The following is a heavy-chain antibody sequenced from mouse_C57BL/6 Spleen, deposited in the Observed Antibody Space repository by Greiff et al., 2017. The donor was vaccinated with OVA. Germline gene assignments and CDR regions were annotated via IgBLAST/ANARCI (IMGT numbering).Heavy chain of an antibody. D-gene: IGHD2-5*01. J-gene: IGHJ1*03. CDR1: GYTFTDYE. V-gene: IGHV1-15*01. CDR3: TRNLLNYSNYGWYFDV. CDR2: IDPETGGT. Sequence: QVQLKESGAELVRPGASVTLSCKASGYTFTDYEMHWVKQTPVHGLEWIGAIDPETGGTAYNQKFKGKAILTADKSSSTAYMELRSLTSEDSAVYYCTRNLLNYSNYGWYFDVWGTGTTVTVSS.